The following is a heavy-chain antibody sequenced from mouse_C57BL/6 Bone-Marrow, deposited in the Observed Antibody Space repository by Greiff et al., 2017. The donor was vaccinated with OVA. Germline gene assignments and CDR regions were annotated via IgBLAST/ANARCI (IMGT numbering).Heavy chain of an antibody. Sequence: EVQLQQSGPELVKPGASVKISCKASGYSFTDYNMNWVKQSNGKSLEWIGVINPNYGTTSYNQKFKGKATLTVDQSSSTAYMQLNSLTSEDSAVYYCARAGTTVVATNGGAMDYWGQGTSVTVSS. CDR1: GYSFTDYN. CDR2: INPNYGTT. CDR3: ARAGTTVVATNGGAMDY. V-gene: IGHV1-39*01. D-gene: IGHD1-1*01. J-gene: IGHJ4*01.